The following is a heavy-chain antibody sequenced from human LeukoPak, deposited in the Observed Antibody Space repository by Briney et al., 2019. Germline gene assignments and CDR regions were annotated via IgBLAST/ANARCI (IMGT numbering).Heavy chain of an antibody. CDR1: GFTFSTYS. V-gene: IGHV3-21*01. J-gene: IGHJ3*02. Sequence: GGSLRLSCSASGFTFSTYSMNWVRQAPGKGLEWVSSISGTSSYIYYADSLKGRFTISRDNAKNSLSLQMNSLRAEDTAVYYCARVNPQRPDCSSTSCFVDAFDIWGQGTMVTVSS. D-gene: IGHD2-2*01. CDR2: ISGTSSYI. CDR3: ARVNPQRPDCSSTSCFVDAFDI.